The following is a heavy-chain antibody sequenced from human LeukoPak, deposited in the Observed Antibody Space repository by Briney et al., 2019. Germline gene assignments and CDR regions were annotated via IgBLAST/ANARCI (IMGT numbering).Heavy chain of an antibody. CDR3: ARHGSQFVWSGRPPDY. Sequence: SETLSLTCAVYGGSFSGYYWSWIRQPPGKGLEWIGSMYYSGSTYYNPSLKSRVTISVDTSKNQFSLKLSSVTAADTAVYYCARHGSQFVWSGRPPDYWGQGTLVTVSS. CDR1: GGSFSGYY. CDR2: MYYSGST. J-gene: IGHJ4*02. D-gene: IGHD3-3*01. V-gene: IGHV4-34*01.